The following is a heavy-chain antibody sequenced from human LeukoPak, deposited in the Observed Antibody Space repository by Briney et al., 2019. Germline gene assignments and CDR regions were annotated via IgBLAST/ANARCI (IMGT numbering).Heavy chain of an antibody. V-gene: IGHV1-69*05. Sequence: ASVKVSCKASGGTFSSYAISWVRQAPGQGLEWMGRIIPIFGTANYAQKFQGRVTITTDESTSTAYVELSSLRSEDTAVYYRARGRTYDYDSSGYGAFDIWGQGTMVTVSS. CDR3: ARGRTYDYDSSGYGAFDI. CDR2: IIPIFGTA. D-gene: IGHD3-22*01. CDR1: GGTFSSYA. J-gene: IGHJ3*02.